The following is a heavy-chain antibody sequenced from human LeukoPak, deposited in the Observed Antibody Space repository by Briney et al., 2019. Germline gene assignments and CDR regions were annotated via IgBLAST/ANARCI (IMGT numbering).Heavy chain of an antibody. CDR3: ARVSYHYYDSSGYYYGY. Sequence: ASVEVSCKASGYTFTSYYMHWVRQAPGQGLEWMGIINPSGGSTSYAQKFQGRVTMTRDTSTSTVYMELSSLRSEDTAVYYCARVSYHYYDSSGYYYGYWGQGTLVTVSS. V-gene: IGHV1-46*01. CDR1: GYTFTSYY. CDR2: INPSGGST. J-gene: IGHJ4*02. D-gene: IGHD3-22*01.